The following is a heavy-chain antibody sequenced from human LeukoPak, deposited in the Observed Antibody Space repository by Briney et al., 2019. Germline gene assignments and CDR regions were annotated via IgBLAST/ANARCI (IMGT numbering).Heavy chain of an antibody. D-gene: IGHD5-12*01. CDR2: IYYSGST. J-gene: IGHJ4*02. Sequence: SETLSLTCTVSGGSISSGGYYWSWIRQHPGKGLEWIGYIYYSGSTYYNPSLKSRVTISVDTSKKQFSLKLSSVTAADTAVYYCAGDRLDYFGYWGQGTLVTVSS. V-gene: IGHV4-31*03. CDR3: AGDRLDYFGY. CDR1: GGSISSGGYY.